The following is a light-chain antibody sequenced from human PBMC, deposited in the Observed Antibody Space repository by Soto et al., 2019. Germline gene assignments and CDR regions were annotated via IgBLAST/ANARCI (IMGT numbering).Light chain of an antibody. CDR3: GSWDSSLNAGV. Sequence: QSVLTQPPSVSAAPGQKVTISCSVSSTNIGSNFVSWYQQLPGTAPKLLIYDNSERPSGIPDRFSGSESGTSATLGITGLQTGDEADYYCGSWDSSLNAGVFGTGTRSPS. CDR2: DNS. J-gene: IGLJ1*01. V-gene: IGLV1-51*01. CDR1: STNIGSNF.